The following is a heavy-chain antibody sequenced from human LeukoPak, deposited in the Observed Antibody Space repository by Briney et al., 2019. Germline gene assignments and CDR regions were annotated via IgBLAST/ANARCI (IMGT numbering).Heavy chain of an antibody. V-gene: IGHV3-23*01. CDR3: AKDALITMVRGVSVFDY. CDR2: ISGSGGST. CDR1: GFTFSSYA. Sequence: GGSLRLSCAASGFTFSSYAMSWVRQAPGKGLEWVSAISGSGGSTNYADSVKGRFTISRDNSKNTLYLQMNSLRAEDTAVYYCAKDALITMVRGVSVFDYWGQGTLVTVSS. J-gene: IGHJ4*02. D-gene: IGHD3-10*01.